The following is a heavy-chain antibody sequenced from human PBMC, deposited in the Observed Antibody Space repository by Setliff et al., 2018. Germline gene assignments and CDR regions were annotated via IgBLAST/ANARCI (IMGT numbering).Heavy chain of an antibody. CDR2: INSSGGST. CDR3: ARDSRGEAGSTRQNTFDY. Sequence: GASVKVSCKASGYTFTSYYMHWVRQAPGQGLEWMGIINSSGGSTSYAQKFQGRVTMTRDTSTSTVYMELSSLRSEDTAVYYCARDSRGEAGSTRQNTFDYWGQGTLVTVSS. D-gene: IGHD2-2*01. J-gene: IGHJ4*02. CDR1: GYTFTSYY. V-gene: IGHV1-46*01.